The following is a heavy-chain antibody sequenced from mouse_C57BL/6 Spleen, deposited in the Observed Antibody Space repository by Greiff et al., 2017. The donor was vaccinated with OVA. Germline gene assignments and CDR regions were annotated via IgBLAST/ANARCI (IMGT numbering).Heavy chain of an antibody. D-gene: IGHD1-1*01. CDR3: ATITTVVATPYFDV. V-gene: IGHV1-39*01. J-gene: IGHJ1*03. CDR2: INPNYGTT. Sequence: VQLQQSGPELVKPGASVKISCKASGYSFTDYNMNWVKQSNGKSLEWIGVINPNYGTTSYNQKFKGKATLTVDQSSSTAYMQLNSLTSEDSAVYYCATITTVVATPYFDVWGTGTTVTVSS. CDR1: GYSFTDYN.